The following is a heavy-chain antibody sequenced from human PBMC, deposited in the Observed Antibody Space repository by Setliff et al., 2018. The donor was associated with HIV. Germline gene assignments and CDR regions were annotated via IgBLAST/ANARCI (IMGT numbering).Heavy chain of an antibody. CDR3: ARVVDRDYDFWSAYEY. J-gene: IGHJ4*02. D-gene: IGHD3-3*01. V-gene: IGHV1-2*02. CDR1: GYTFTAHH. Sequence: GASVKVSCKSSGYTFTAHHIHWVRQAPGQGPEWMGWIIPKSGETSYAEKFRGRVTMTRDTSLSTAYMELSWLTSDDTAVYYCARVVDRDYDFWSAYEYWGQGTMGTVSS. CDR2: IIPKSGET.